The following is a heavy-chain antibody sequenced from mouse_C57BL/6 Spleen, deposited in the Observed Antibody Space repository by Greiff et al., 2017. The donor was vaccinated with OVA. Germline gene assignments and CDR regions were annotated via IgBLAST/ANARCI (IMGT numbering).Heavy chain of an antibody. D-gene: IGHD2-1*01. CDR2: IDPSDSET. J-gene: IGHJ2*01. V-gene: IGHV1-52*01. CDR3: ARSPYGNYPYYFDY. Sequence: VQLQQPGAELVRPGSSVKLSCKASGYTFTSYWMHWVKQRPIQGLEWIGNIDPSDSETHYNQKFKDKATLTVDKSSSTAYMQLSSLTSEDSAVYYCARSPYGNYPYYFDYWGQGTTLTVSS. CDR1: GYTFTSYW.